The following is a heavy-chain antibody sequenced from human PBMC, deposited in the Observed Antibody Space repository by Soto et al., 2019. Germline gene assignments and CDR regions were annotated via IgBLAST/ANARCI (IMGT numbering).Heavy chain of an antibody. CDR1: GGTFSSYA. CDR3: ARGYRHYDFLSGGDGMDV. Sequence: QVQLVQSGAEVKKPGSSVKVSCKASGGTFSSYAISWVRQAPGQGLEWMGGIIPIFGTANYAQKFQGRVTITADESTSKAYRELSSLRSEDTAVYYCARGYRHYDFLSGGDGMDVWGQGTTVTVSS. D-gene: IGHD3-3*01. CDR2: IIPIFGTA. J-gene: IGHJ6*02. V-gene: IGHV1-69*01.